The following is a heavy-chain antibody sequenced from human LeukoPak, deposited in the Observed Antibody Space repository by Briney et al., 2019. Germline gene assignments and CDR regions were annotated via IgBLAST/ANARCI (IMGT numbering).Heavy chain of an antibody. J-gene: IGHJ5*02. V-gene: IGHV4-59*12. CDR2: IYYSGST. Sequence: SETLSLTCTVSGGSISSYYWSWIRQPPGKGLEWIGYIYYSGSTNYNPSLKSRVTISVDTSKNQFSLKLSSVTAADTAVYYCARDSSGYSGTNTYNWFDHWGQGTLVTVSS. CDR1: GGSISSYY. CDR3: ARDSSGYSGTNTYNWFDH. D-gene: IGHD3-22*01.